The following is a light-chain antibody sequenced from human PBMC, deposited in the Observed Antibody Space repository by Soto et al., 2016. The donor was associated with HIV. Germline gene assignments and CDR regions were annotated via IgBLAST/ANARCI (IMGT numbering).Light chain of an antibody. Sequence: DIQMTQSPSSLSGSIGDRVSITCRASQDIYNYLAWYQQKPGKVPRLLISAAMNLESGVPSRFRGSGSGTEFTLTITSLQPEDIATYYCQKYNGVVTFGGGTKGWRS. CDR3: QKYNGVVT. CDR1: QDIYNY. V-gene: IGKV1-27*01. J-gene: IGKJ4*01. CDR2: AAM.